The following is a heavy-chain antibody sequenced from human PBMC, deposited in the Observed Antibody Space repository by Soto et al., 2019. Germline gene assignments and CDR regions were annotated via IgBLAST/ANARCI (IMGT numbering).Heavy chain of an antibody. Sequence: GGSLRLSCAASGFTFSNAWMSWVRQAPGKGLEWVGRIKSKTDGGTTDYAAPVKGRFTISRDDSKNTLYLQMNSLKTEDTAVYYCTTVAYNSGYDDYYYYYYMDVWGKGTTVTVSS. CDR3: TTVAYNSGYDDYYYYYYMDV. CDR2: IKSKTDGGTT. D-gene: IGHD5-12*01. V-gene: IGHV3-15*01. CDR1: GFTFSNAW. J-gene: IGHJ6*03.